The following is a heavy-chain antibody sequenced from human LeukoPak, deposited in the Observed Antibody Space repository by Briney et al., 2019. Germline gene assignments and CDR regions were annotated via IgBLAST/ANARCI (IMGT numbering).Heavy chain of an antibody. V-gene: IGHV4-59*01. D-gene: IGHD1-26*01. CDR2: IYYSGST. CDR1: GDSISYYY. Sequence: SETLSLSCNVSGDSISYYYWSWIRQPPGKGLEWIGYIYYSGSTDYNPSLKSRVSISVDTSKNQFSLKLNSVTPADTAVYYCARDGRISPYSGMDVWGQGTTVTVSS. CDR3: ARDGRISPYSGMDV. J-gene: IGHJ6*02.